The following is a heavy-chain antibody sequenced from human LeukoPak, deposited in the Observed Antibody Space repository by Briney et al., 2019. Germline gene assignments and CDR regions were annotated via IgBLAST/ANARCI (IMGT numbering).Heavy chain of an antibody. CDR2: LIPIFGTA. Sequence: ASVKVSCKASGGTFSSYAISWVRQAPGQGLEWMGGLIPIFGTANYAQKFQGRVTITADKSTSTAYMELSSLRSEDTAVYYCARDRDCSSTSCLNWFDPWGQGTLVTVSS. V-gene: IGHV1-69*06. D-gene: IGHD2-2*01. CDR3: ARDRDCSSTSCLNWFDP. J-gene: IGHJ5*02. CDR1: GGTFSSYA.